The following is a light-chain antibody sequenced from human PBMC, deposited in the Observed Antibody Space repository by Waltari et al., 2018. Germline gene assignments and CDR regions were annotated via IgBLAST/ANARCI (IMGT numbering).Light chain of an antibody. V-gene: IGLV1-40*01. Sequence: QTVLTQPPSVSGAPGQRVTISCTGSSTNIGTGYHVHWYQHLPGTAPKLLIFNDNNRPSGVPDRFSGPKSGSSASLAITGLQSEDEADYYCQSYDSSVNGFYVFGTGTRVTVL. J-gene: IGLJ1*01. CDR2: NDN. CDR3: QSYDSSVNGFYV. CDR1: STNIGTGYH.